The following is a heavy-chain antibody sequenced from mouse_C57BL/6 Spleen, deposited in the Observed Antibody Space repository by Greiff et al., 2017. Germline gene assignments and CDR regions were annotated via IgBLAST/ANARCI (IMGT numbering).Heavy chain of an antibody. J-gene: IGHJ4*01. V-gene: IGHV1-81*01. CDR3: ARGSYYDRYYYAMDY. CDR2: IYPRSGNT. CDR1: GYTFTSYG. Sequence: QVQLQQSGAELARPGASVKLSCKASGYTFTSYGISWVKQRTGQGLEWIGEIYPRSGNTYYNAKFKGKATLTADKSSSTAYMELRSLTSEDSAVYFCARGSYYDRYYYAMDYWGQGTSVTVSS. D-gene: IGHD2-10*01.